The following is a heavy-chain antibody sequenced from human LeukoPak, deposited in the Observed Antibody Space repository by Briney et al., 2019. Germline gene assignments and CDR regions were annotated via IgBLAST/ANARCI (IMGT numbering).Heavy chain of an antibody. J-gene: IGHJ5*02. CDR1: GFTVDSNY. CDR3: ARTQHLARGWFDP. Sequence: GGSLRLSCAASGFTVDSNYMSWVRQAPGKGLEWVSVLYSGGITYYADSVKGRFTISRDNSKNTLYLQMNSLRVEDTAVYYCARTQHLARGWFDPWGQGTLVTVSS. CDR2: LYSGGIT. V-gene: IGHV3-53*01.